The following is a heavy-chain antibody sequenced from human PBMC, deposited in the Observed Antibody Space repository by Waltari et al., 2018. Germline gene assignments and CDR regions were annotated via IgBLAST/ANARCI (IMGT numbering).Heavy chain of an antibody. V-gene: IGHV3-30*02. J-gene: IGHJ4*02. CDR3: APGELLGGFDY. D-gene: IGHD1-26*01. CDR1: GFTFNNYG. Sequence: QVHLVESGGGVVQPGGSLRLSWVASGFTFNNYGMHWVRQAPGKGLEWVTFIRYDGSDKYYADSVEGRFTISRDNSKNTLYLQMNSLRPEDTAVYYCAPGELLGGFDYWGQGTLVTVSS. CDR2: IRYDGSDK.